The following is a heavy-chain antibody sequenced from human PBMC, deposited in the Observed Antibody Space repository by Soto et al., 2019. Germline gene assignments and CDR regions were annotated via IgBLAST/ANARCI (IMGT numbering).Heavy chain of an antibody. D-gene: IGHD3-3*01. J-gene: IGHJ6*02. CDR3: ARGGSAYDFWSGYYKGWYYYYGMDV. CDR2: INPSGGST. V-gene: IGHV1-46*01. Sequence: ASVKVSCKASGYTFTSYYMHWVRQAPGQGLEWMGIINPSGGSTSYAQKFQGRVTMTRDTSTSTVYMELSSLRSEDTAVYYCARGGSAYDFWSGYYKGWYYYYGMDVWGQGTTVTVSS. CDR1: GYTFTSYY.